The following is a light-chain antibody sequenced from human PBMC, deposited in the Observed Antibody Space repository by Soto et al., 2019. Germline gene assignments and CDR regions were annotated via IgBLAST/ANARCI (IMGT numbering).Light chain of an antibody. CDR2: EVS. CDR1: SSDVGGYNY. CDR3: SSYAGGNNLI. V-gene: IGLV2-8*01. Sequence: QSALTQPPSASGSPGQSVTISCTGTSSDVGGYNYVSWYQQHPGKVPKLIIYEVSERPSGVPDRFSGSKSGNTASLAVSGLQSEDEAEYYCSSYAGGNNLIFGGGTKVTVL. J-gene: IGLJ2*01.